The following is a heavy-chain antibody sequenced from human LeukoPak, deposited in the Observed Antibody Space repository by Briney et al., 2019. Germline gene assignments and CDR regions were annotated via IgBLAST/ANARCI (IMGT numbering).Heavy chain of an antibody. D-gene: IGHD5-18*01. CDR3: TRSLLNTERYYYYGMDV. CDR1: GFTFGDYA. CDR2: IRSKAYGGTT. J-gene: IGHJ6*04. Sequence: GGSPRLSCTASGFTFGDYAMSWVRQAPGKGLEWVGFIRSKAYGGTTEYAASVKGRFTISRDDSKSIAYLQMNSLKTEDTAVYYCTRSLLNTERYYYYGMDVWGKGTTVTVSS. V-gene: IGHV3-49*04.